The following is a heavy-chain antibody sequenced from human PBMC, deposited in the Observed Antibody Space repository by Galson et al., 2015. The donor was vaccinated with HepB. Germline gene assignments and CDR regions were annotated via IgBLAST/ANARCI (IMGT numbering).Heavy chain of an antibody. Sequence: SLRLSCAASGFTFSSYSMNWVRQAPGKGLEWVSSIGSSSSYIYYADSVKGRFTISRDNAKNSLYLQMNSLRAEDTAVYYCARECGSGSTCLDYWGQGTLVTVSS. J-gene: IGHJ4*02. V-gene: IGHV3-21*01. CDR3: ARECGSGSTCLDY. CDR2: IGSSSSYI. D-gene: IGHD3-10*01. CDR1: GFTFSSYS.